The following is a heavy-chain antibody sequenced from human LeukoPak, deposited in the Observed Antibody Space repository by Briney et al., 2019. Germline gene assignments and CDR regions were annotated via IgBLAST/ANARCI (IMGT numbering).Heavy chain of an antibody. Sequence: GGSLRLSCAASGFTVSSNYMSWVRQAPGKGLEWVSVIYSGGSTYYADSVKGRFTISRDNSKNTLYLQMNSLRAEDTAVYYCARDRFDRSGSYYIAHITYAFDIWGQGTMVTVPS. V-gene: IGHV3-66*01. CDR3: ARDRFDRSGSYYIAHITYAFDI. D-gene: IGHD3-10*01. J-gene: IGHJ3*02. CDR1: GFTVSSNY. CDR2: IYSGGST.